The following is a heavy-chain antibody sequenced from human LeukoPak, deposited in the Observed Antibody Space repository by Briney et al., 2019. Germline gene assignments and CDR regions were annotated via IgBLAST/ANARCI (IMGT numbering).Heavy chain of an antibody. V-gene: IGHV4-4*02. CDR2: IYHSGST. J-gene: IGHJ3*02. Sequence: SETLSLTCAVSGGSISSTNWWSWVRQSPGKGLEWIGGIYHSGSTNYKPSLRSRVTISVDKSENQFSLNLSSVTAADTAVYYCVANGWYALDIWDQGTMVTVSS. CDR3: VANGWYALDI. D-gene: IGHD6-19*01. CDR1: GGSISSTNW.